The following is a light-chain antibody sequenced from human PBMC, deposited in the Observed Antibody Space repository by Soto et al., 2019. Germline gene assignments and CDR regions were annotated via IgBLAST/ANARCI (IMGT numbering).Light chain of an antibody. CDR2: SNN. J-gene: IGLJ1*01. V-gene: IGLV1-44*01. CDR1: SSNIGSNT. CDR3: AAWDDTLNGSYV. Sequence: QSALTQPPSASGTPGQRVTISCSGSSSNIGSNTVNWYQQLPGTAPKLLIYSNNQRPSGVPDRFSGSKSGTSASLAISGLQSEDEPDYYCAAWDDTLNGSYVFGTGTKVTV.